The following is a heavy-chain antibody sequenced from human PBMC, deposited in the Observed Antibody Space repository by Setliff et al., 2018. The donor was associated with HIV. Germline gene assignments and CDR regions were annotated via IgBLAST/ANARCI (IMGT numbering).Heavy chain of an antibody. CDR3: ARVATVSHPGDYFDY. D-gene: IGHD4-4*01. J-gene: IGHJ4*02. Sequence: GASVKVSCKASGYTFSNYDINWVRQATGQGFEWVGWMNPNSGNTGYAQKFQGRVTLTRNTSISTAYMELSSLRSEDTAVYSCARVATVSHPGDYFDYWGQGTLVTV. V-gene: IGHV1-8*01. CDR2: MNPNSGNT. CDR1: GYTFSNYD.